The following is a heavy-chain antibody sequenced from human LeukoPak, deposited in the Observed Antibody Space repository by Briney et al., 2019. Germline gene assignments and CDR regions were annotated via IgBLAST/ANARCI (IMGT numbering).Heavy chain of an antibody. V-gene: IGHV3-21*01. D-gene: IGHD3-9*01. CDR3: STTLRYFDRIDY. CDR1: GFTFSSYS. Sequence: GGSLRLSCAASGFTFSSYSMNWVRQAPGKGLEWVSSISSSSSYIYYADSVKGRFTISRDNAKNSLYLQMNSLRAEDTAVYYCSTTLRYFDRIDYWGQGTLVTVSS. J-gene: IGHJ4*02. CDR2: ISSSSSYI.